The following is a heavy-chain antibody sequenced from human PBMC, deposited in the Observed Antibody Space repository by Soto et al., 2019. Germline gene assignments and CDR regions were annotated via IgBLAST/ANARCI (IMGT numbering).Heavy chain of an antibody. D-gene: IGHD3-3*01. CDR3: ARGGGDVYDFWSGYHNWFDP. V-gene: IGHV1-8*01. J-gene: IGHJ5*02. Sequence: QVQLVQSGAEVKKPGASVKVSCKASGYTFTSYDINWVRQATGQGLEWMGWMNTNSGNTGYAQKYQGRVTMTRNTSISTAYMELSSLRFEDTAVYYCARGGGDVYDFWSGYHNWFDPWGQGTLVTVCS. CDR1: GYTFTSYD. CDR2: MNTNSGNT.